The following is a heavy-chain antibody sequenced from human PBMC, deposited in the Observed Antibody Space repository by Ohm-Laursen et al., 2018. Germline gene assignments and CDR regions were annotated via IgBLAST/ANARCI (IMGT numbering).Heavy chain of an antibody. V-gene: IGHV3-53*01. CDR2: IYSGGNT. Sequence: SLRLSCTASGFTVSSNYMGWVRQAPGKGLEWVSVIYSGGNTYYADSVKGRFTLSRDNSKNTLYLQMNSLRADDTAMYYCARRHTNSFLAYWGQGTLVTVPS. CDR3: ARRHTNSFLAY. CDR1: GFTVSSNY. J-gene: IGHJ4*02. D-gene: IGHD6-13*01.